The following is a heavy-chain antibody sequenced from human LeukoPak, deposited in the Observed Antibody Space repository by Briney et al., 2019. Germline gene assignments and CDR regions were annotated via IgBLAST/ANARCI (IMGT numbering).Heavy chain of an antibody. Sequence: SETLSLTCTVSGGSISSGDYYWSWIHQPPGKGLEWIGYIYYSGSTYYNPSLKSRVTISVDTSKNQFSLKLSSVTAADTAVYYCARATVTPWYFDLWGRGTLVTVSS. CDR1: GGSISSGDYY. D-gene: IGHD4-17*01. CDR3: ARATVTPWYFDL. V-gene: IGHV4-30-4*01. CDR2: IYYSGST. J-gene: IGHJ2*01.